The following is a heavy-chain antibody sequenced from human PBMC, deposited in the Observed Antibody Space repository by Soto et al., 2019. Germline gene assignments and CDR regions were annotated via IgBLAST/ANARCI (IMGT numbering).Heavy chain of an antibody. D-gene: IGHD1-1*01. J-gene: IGHJ4*02. CDR2: ISTTGDYT. Sequence: NHGGSLRLSCAASGFTFTVYDMSWIRQAPGKGLEWVSYISTTGDYTNYADSVKGRFAISRDNAKSSLHLQMNSLRVEDTAVYYCVRGATRKRLDFWGQGTLVTSPQ. CDR1: GFTFTVYD. CDR3: VRGATRKRLDF. V-gene: IGHV3-11*06.